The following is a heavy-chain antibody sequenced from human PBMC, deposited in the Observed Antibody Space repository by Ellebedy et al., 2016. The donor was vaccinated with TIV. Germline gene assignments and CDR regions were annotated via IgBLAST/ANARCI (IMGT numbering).Heavy chain of an antibody. Sequence: MPSETLSLTCAVYGGSFSGYSWSWIRQPPGKGLEWIGEINHSGSTSYNPSLKSRVTISVDTSKNQFSLKLSSVTAADTAVYYCARVVVPAAMLLHYYYAMDVWGQGTTVTVSS. J-gene: IGHJ6*02. V-gene: IGHV4-34*01. CDR3: ARVVVPAAMLLHYYYAMDV. CDR2: INHSGST. CDR1: GGSFSGYS. D-gene: IGHD2-2*01.